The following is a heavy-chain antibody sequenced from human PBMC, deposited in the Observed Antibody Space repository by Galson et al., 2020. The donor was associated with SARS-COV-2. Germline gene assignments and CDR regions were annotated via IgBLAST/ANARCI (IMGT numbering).Heavy chain of an antibody. V-gene: IGHV4-59*01. CDR3: ARAPGSDYRVDGAFDI. J-gene: IGHJ3*02. CDR2: IYYSGST. D-gene: IGHD3-10*01. CDR1: GGSISSYY. Sequence: SETLSLTCTVSGGSISSYYWSWIRQPPGKGLEWIGYIYYSGSTNYNPSLKSRVTISVDTSKNQFSLKLSSVTAADTAVYYCARAPGSDYRVDGAFDIWGQGTMVTVSS.